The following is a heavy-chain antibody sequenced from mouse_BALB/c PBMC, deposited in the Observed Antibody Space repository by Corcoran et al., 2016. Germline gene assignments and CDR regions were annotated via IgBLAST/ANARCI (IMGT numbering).Heavy chain of an antibody. J-gene: IGHJ3*01. V-gene: IGHV9-3-1*01. CDR2: INTYTGEP. Sequence: QIQLVQSGPELKKPGETVKISCKASGYTFTNYGMNWVKQAPGKGLKWMGWINTYTGEPTYADDFKGRFAFSLETSASTAYLQINNLKNEDTATYFCAYRYPAWFAYGGQGTLVTVSA. CDR3: AYRYPAWFAY. CDR1: GYTFTNYG. D-gene: IGHD2-14*01.